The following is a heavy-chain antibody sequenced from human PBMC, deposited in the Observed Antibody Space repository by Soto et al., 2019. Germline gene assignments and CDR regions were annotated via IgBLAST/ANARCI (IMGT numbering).Heavy chain of an antibody. CDR2: IYYSGST. CDR3: ARSAGYDTTFDY. D-gene: IGHD5-12*01. Sequence: PSETLSLTCTVSGGSISSGDYYWSWIRQPPGKGLEWIGYIYYSGSTYYNPSLKSRVTISVDTSKNQFSLKLSSVTAADTAVYYCARSAGYDTTFDYWGQGTLVTVSS. V-gene: IGHV4-30-4*01. J-gene: IGHJ4*02. CDR1: GGSISSGDYY.